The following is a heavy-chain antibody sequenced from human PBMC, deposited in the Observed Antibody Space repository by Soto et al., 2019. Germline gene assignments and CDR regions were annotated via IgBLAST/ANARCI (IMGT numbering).Heavy chain of an antibody. D-gene: IGHD2-8*02. J-gene: IGHJ4*02. CDR3: ARWATGYYFDY. V-gene: IGHV4-31*03. Sequence: TLSLTCTVSGGSISSGGYYWSWIRQHPGKGLEWIGYIYYSGSTYYNPSLKSRVTISVDTSKNQFSLKLSSVTAADTAVYYCARWATGYYFDYWGQGTLVTVSS. CDR1: GGSISSGGYY. CDR2: IYYSGST.